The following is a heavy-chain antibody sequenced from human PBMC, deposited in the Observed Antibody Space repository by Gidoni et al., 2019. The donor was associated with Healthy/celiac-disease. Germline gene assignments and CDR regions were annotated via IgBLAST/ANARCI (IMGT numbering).Heavy chain of an antibody. V-gene: IGHV1-18*01. CDR3: ARDPTSPKTTVTTGYNQFDY. CDR1: GYTFTSYG. J-gene: IGHJ4*02. D-gene: IGHD4-17*01. CDR2: ISAYNGNT. Sequence: QVQLVQSGAEVKKPGASVKVSCKASGYTFTSYGISWVRQAPGQGLEWMGWISAYNGNTNYAQKLQGRVTMTTDTSTSTAYMELRSLRSDDTAVYYCARDPTSPKTTVTTGYNQFDYWGQGTLVTVSS.